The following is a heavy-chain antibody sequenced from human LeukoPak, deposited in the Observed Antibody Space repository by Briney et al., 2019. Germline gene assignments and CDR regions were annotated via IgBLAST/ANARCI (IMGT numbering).Heavy chain of an antibody. D-gene: IGHD1-14*01. CDR3: AREWRTEGSFDY. V-gene: IGHV4-59*11. Sequence: PSETLSLTCTVSGGSISSHYWSSVRQPPAKGLEWIGYIYYSGSTNYNPSLKSRVNISVDTSKNQYSLKLSSVSAADTAVYYCAREWRTEGSFDYWGQGTLVTVSS. J-gene: IGHJ4*02. CDR1: GGSISSHY. CDR2: IYYSGST.